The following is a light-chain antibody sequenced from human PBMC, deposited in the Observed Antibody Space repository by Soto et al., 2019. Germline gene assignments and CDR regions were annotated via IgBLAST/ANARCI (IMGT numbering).Light chain of an antibody. V-gene: IGKV1-5*03. J-gene: IGKJ1*01. CDR1: QSINTW. CDR2: KAS. Sequence: DIQVTQSPSFLSASVGDRVTITCRASQSINTWLAWYQQKPGKAPKLLIYKASSLESGVPSRFSGSGSGTEFTLTISSLQPDDFATYYCQQYNSYSRTFGQGTKVDIK. CDR3: QQYNSYSRT.